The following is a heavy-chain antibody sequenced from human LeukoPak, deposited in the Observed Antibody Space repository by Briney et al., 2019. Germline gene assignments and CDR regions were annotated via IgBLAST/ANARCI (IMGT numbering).Heavy chain of an antibody. CDR2: LHYSGTT. CDR3: ARDWDGGFDFDAFDI. J-gene: IGHJ3*02. CDR1: GDSVSSSHHS. D-gene: IGHD5-12*01. V-gene: IGHV4-39*07. Sequence: SETLSLTCTVSGDSVSSSHHSWVWVRQPPGGGLEFIGTLHYSGTTHYNPSLIGRVTISVDTSKNQFSLNLASVTSADTAVYYCARDWDGGFDFDAFDIWGQGTMVAVSS.